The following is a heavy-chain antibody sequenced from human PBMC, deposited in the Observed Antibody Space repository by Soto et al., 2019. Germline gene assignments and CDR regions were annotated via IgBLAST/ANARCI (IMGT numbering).Heavy chain of an antibody. Sequence: GGSLRLSCAASGFTFSSYAMSWVRQAPGKGLEWVSGISGSGTSTYYADSVKGRFTISRDNSKNTLYLQTNRLRAEDTAVYYCAKGHPGGGSDGYADYWGQGTVVTVSS. CDR2: ISGSGTST. CDR3: AKGHPGGGSDGYADY. J-gene: IGHJ4*02. CDR1: GFTFSSYA. D-gene: IGHD2-21*02. V-gene: IGHV3-23*01.